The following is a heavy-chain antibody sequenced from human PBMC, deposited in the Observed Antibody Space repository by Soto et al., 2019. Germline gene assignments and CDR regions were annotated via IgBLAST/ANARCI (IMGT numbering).Heavy chain of an antibody. V-gene: IGHV4-31*03. CDR1: GGSISSGGYY. Sequence: SETLSLPCTVSGGSISSGGYYWSWIRQHPGKGLEWIGYIYYSGSTYYNPSLKSRVTISVDTSKNQFSLKLSSVTAADTAVYYCAREVRNYYYGMDVWGQGTTVTVSS. D-gene: IGHD1-1*01. CDR3: AREVRNYYYGMDV. J-gene: IGHJ6*02. CDR2: IYYSGST.